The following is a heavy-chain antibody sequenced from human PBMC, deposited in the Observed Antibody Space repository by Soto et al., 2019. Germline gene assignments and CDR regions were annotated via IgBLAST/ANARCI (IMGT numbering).Heavy chain of an antibody. CDR3: ASAYYYDSSGYSPGGY. J-gene: IGHJ4*02. D-gene: IGHD3-22*01. CDR2: IKQDGSQE. Sequence: GGSLRLSCAASGLTFSSYWMSWVRQAPGKGLEWVANIKQDGSQEYYVDSVKGRFTISRDNAKNSLYLQMNSLRVEDTAVYYCASAYYYDSSGYSPGGYWGQGTLVTVSS. V-gene: IGHV3-7*01. CDR1: GLTFSSYW.